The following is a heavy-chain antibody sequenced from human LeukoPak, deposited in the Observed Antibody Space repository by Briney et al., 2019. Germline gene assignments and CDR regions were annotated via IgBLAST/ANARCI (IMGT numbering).Heavy chain of an antibody. CDR1: GFTFSSYA. Sequence: PGGSLRLSCAASGFTFSSYAMHWVRQAPGKGLEYVSAISSNGGSTYYANSVKGRFTISRDNSKNTLYLRMGSLRAEDMAVYYCARGVVITTNYFDYWGQGTLVTVSS. CDR2: ISSNGGST. CDR3: ARGVVITTNYFDY. V-gene: IGHV3-64*01. J-gene: IGHJ4*02. D-gene: IGHD3-22*01.